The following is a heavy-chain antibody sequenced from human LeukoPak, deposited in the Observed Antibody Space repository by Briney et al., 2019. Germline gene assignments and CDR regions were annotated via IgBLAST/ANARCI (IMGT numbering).Heavy chain of an antibody. CDR1: GGSISSGSYY. CDR3: ARDASSVPPDSGYYGAYYFDY. V-gene: IGHV4-61*02. Sequence: PSETLSLTCTVSGGSISSGSYYWSWIRQPAGKGLEWIGRIYTSGSTNYNPSLKSRVTISVDTSKNRFSLKLSSVTAADTAVYYCARDASSVPPDSGYYGAYYFDYWGQGTLVTVSS. CDR2: IYTSGST. J-gene: IGHJ4*02. D-gene: IGHD3-10*01.